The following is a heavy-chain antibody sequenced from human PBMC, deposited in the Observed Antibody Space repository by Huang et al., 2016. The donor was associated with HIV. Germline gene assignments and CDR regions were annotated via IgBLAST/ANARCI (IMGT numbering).Heavy chain of an antibody. V-gene: IGHV5-51*03. CDR3: ARIEVPAAYYYMDV. D-gene: IGHD2-2*01. Sequence: EVQLVQSGAEVKKPGESLKISCKASGYTFTNYWIVWMRKKSGKGLEWVGTIYPGDSDTRYSPSVQGQVTISAVKSINTAYLQWSSLKASDTATYYCARIEVPAAYYYMDVWGKGTTVTVYS. CDR2: IYPGDSDT. CDR1: GYTFTNYW. J-gene: IGHJ6*03.